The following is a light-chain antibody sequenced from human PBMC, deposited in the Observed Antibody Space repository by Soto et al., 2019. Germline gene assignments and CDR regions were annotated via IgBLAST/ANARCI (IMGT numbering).Light chain of an antibody. Sequence: EIVLTQSPGTLSLSPGQRATLSCRASQSVTTNYLAWCQQKPGQAPRLLIYGASFRAAGIPDRFSGSGSGTDFTLTINTLEPGDFAVYFCQQYDSSPFTFGPGTTVDI. CDR3: QQYDSSPFT. CDR1: QSVTTNY. J-gene: IGKJ3*01. V-gene: IGKV3-20*01. CDR2: GAS.